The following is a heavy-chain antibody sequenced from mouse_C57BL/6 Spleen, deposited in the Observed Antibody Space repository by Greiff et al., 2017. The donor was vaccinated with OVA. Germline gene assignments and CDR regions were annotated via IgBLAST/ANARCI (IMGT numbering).Heavy chain of an antibody. D-gene: IGHD2-4*01. CDR3: TRDYDYDAFDY. Sequence: EVMLVESGEGLVKPGGSLKLSCAASGFTFSSYAMSWVRQTPEKRLEWVAYISSGGDYIYYADTVKGRFTISRDNARNTLYLQMSSLKSEDTAMYYCTRDYDYDAFDYWGQGTTLTVSS. V-gene: IGHV5-9-1*02. J-gene: IGHJ2*01. CDR1: GFTFSSYA. CDR2: ISSGGDYI.